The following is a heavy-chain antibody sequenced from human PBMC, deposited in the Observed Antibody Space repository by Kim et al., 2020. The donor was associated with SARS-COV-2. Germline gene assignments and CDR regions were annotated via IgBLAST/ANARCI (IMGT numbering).Heavy chain of an antibody. D-gene: IGHD2-21*02. CDR3: AKKAGYCGPDCYSEPYFDY. V-gene: IGHV1-69*02. J-gene: IGHJ4*02. CDR1: GGTFNNYT. CDR2: IIPILDRA. Sequence: SVKVSCKTPGGTFNNYTIDWVRQAPGRGLEWMGRIIPILDRADYADLFQGRLTITADKSTTTVYMELSSLRSDDTAVYYCAKKAGYCGPDCYSEPYFDYWGQGILVTVSS.